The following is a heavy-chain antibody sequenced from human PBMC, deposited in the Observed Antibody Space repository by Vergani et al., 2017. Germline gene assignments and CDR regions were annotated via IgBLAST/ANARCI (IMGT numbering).Heavy chain of an antibody. CDR3: ARHIAAGQGGGYYYYYMDV. CDR2: IYPGDSDT. J-gene: IGHJ6*03. V-gene: IGHV5-51*01. Sequence: EVQLVQSGADVKKPGESLKISCKGSGYSFTSFWLGWVRQMPGKGLEWMGFIYPGDSDTRYSPSFQGQVTISADKSISTAYLQWSSLKASDTAMYYCARHIAAGQGGGYYYYYMDVWGKGTTVTVSS. D-gene: IGHD6-6*01. CDR1: GYSFTSFW.